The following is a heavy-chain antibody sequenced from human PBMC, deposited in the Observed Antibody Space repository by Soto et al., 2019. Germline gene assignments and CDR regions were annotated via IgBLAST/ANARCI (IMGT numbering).Heavy chain of an antibody. V-gene: IGHV3-23*01. CDR3: ASRHLSDCCCTCCLYYYEY. CDR1: GFTFSSYA. CDR2: ISGSGGST. J-gene: IGHJ4*02. D-gene: IGHD2-2*01. Sequence: PGGSLRLSCAASGFTFSSYAMSWVRQAPGKGLEWVSAISGSGGSTYYADSVKGRFTISRDNAKNTLYLQMNSLRDEDTAVYYCASRHLSDCCCTCCLYYYEYWGQGTLVTVPS.